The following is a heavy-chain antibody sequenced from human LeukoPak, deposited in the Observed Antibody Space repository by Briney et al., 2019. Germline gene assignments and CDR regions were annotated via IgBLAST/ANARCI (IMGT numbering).Heavy chain of an antibody. D-gene: IGHD6-19*01. V-gene: IGHV4-39*01. Sequence: SETLSLTCTVSGGSISSSSYYLGWVRPPPGKGLDWIGSIYYGGSTYYNPSLKSRVTISVDTSKNQFSLRLSSVTAADTAVYYCARLGYTSGLDYWGQGTLVTVSS. CDR3: ARLGYTSGLDY. CDR1: GGSISSSSYY. CDR2: IYYGGST. J-gene: IGHJ4*02.